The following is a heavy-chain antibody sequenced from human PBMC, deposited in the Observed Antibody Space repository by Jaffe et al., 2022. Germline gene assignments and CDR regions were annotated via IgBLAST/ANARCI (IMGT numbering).Heavy chain of an antibody. CDR3: AKDGSTYYDFWSGYYTPDY. J-gene: IGHJ4*02. CDR1: GFTFNNYA. D-gene: IGHD3-3*01. CDR2: IRYDGSTK. Sequence: QVQLVESGGGVVQPGGSLRLSCAASGFTFNNYAMYWVRQAPGKGLEWVSFIRYDGSTKSYADSVKGRFTISRDNSQNMLYLEMNSLRTEDTAVYYCAKDGSTYYDFWSGYYTPDYWGQGTLVTVSS. V-gene: IGHV3-30*02.